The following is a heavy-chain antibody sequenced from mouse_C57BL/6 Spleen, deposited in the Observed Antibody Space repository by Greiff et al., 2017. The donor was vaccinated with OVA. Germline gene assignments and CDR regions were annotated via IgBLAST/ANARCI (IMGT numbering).Heavy chain of an antibody. Sequence: EVQVVESGGGLVQPKGSLKLSCAASGFTFTTYAMHWVRQAPGQGLEWVARIRSKSSNYATYYADSVKDRLTISRDDSQSMLYLQMNNLRTEDTAVYYCVRGESKGAMDYWGQGTSVTVSS. CDR2: IRSKSSNYAT. CDR3: VRGESKGAMDY. CDR1: GFTFTTYA. J-gene: IGHJ4*01. V-gene: IGHV10-3*01. D-gene: IGHD1-3*01.